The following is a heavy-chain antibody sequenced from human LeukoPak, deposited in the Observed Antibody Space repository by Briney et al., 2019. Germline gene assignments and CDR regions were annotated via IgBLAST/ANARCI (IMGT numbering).Heavy chain of an antibody. D-gene: IGHD3-22*01. Sequence: PSETLSLTCAVCGGSFSGYYWSWIRQPPGKGLEWIGEINHSGSTNYNPSLKSRVTISVDTSKNQFSLKLSSVTAADTAVYYCASAYYDSSGSDRFDYWGQGTLVTVSS. CDR1: GGSFSGYY. J-gene: IGHJ4*02. CDR3: ASAYYDSSGSDRFDY. CDR2: INHSGST. V-gene: IGHV4-34*01.